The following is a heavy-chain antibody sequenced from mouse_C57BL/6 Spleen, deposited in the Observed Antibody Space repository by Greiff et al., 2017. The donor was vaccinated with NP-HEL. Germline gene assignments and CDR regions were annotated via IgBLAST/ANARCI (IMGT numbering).Heavy chain of an antibody. CDR2: ISSGGSYT. CDR1: GFTFSSYG. V-gene: IGHV5-6*01. Sequence: EVKVVESGGDLVKPGGSLKLSCAASGFTFSSYGMSWVRQTPDKRLEWVATISSGGSYTYYPDSVKGRFTISRDNAKNTLYLQMSSLKSEDTAMYYCARHEGPITTVVATKEFDYWGQGTTLTVSS. CDR3: ARHEGPITTVVATKEFDY. J-gene: IGHJ2*01. D-gene: IGHD1-1*01.